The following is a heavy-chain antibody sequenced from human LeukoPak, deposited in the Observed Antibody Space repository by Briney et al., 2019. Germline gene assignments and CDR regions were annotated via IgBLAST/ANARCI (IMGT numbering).Heavy chain of an antibody. Sequence: PGGSLRLSCVASGFTFSSSSMNWVRQAPGKGLEWVALISYDGSDTYYADSVKGRFTISRDNSKNTLFLQMISLRPDDTAVYYCAKSHANSGTYHSFFDYWGQGTLVTVSS. CDR3: AKSHANSGTYHSFFDY. J-gene: IGHJ4*02. D-gene: IGHD1-26*01. CDR1: GFTFSSSS. CDR2: ISYDGSDT. V-gene: IGHV3-30*18.